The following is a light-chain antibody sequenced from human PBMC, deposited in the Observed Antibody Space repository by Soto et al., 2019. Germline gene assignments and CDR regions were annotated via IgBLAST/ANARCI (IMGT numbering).Light chain of an antibody. V-gene: IGKV1-39*01. CDR2: AAS. J-gene: IGKJ1*01. Sequence: DLQVTQSPSSLSSSVGDRVTITCRASENVDRYVNWYQQIPGKAPSLLISAASTLQSGVPSRFRGSGSVTTFTLNIDSLQPEDFAMYYCQQTYSTPPTCGQGTKVE. CDR3: QQTYSTPPT. CDR1: ENVDRY.